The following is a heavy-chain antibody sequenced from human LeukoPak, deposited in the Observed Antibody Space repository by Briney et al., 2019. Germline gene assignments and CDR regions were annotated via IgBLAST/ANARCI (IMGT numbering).Heavy chain of an antibody. CDR2: INPNSGGT. Sequence: ASVKVSCKASGYTFTGYYMHWVRLAPGQGLEWMGWINPNSGGTNYAQKFQGRVTMTRDTSISTAYMELSRLRSDDTAVYYCATYSSGWYYFDYWGQGTLVTVSS. D-gene: IGHD6-19*01. CDR1: GYTFTGYY. J-gene: IGHJ4*02. CDR3: ATYSSGWYYFDY. V-gene: IGHV1-2*02.